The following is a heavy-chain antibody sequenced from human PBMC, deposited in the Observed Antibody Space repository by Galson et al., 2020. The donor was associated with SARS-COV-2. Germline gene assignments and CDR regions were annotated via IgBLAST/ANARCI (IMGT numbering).Heavy chain of an antibody. CDR2: IYWDDDT. V-gene: IGHV2-5*02. D-gene: IGHD2-21*01. Sequence: KMSGPTLVKPTQTLTLTCTFSEFSLTTRYLGVGWIRQPPGKALEWLALIYWDDDTRYNPSHQNRLTITKDTSNNQVVLTMTNMAPVDTATYYCARNRYCAAESCSYQFDFWGQGALVTVSS. CDR1: EFSLTTRYLG. CDR3: ARNRYCAAESCSYQFDF. J-gene: IGHJ4*02.